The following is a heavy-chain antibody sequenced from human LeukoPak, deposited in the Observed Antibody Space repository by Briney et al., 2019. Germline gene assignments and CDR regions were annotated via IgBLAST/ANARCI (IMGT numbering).Heavy chain of an antibody. CDR1: GFTFSSYS. J-gene: IGHJ4*02. V-gene: IGHV3-21*01. D-gene: IGHD3-22*01. Sequence: GGSLRLSCAASGFTFSSYSMNWVRQAPGKGLEWVSSISSSSSYIYYADSVKGRFTISRDNAKNSLYLQMNSLRAEDTAVYYCARDPSSGYSPEYFDYWGQGTLVTVSS. CDR3: ARDPSSGYSPEYFDY. CDR2: ISSSSSYI.